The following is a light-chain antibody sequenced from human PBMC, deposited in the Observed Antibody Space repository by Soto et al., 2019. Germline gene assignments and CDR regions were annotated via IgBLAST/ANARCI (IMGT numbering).Light chain of an antibody. CDR3: SSYTRRTTSV. J-gene: IGLJ1*01. CDR1: SSDVGSYNY. V-gene: IGLV2-14*03. CDR2: DVS. Sequence: QSALTQPASVSGAPGQSITISCTGTSSDVGSYNYVSWYQHHPGKVPQLMIYDVSNRPSGVSNRFSGSKSGNTASLTISGLQAEDEADYYCSSYTRRTTSVFRTGTKVTVL.